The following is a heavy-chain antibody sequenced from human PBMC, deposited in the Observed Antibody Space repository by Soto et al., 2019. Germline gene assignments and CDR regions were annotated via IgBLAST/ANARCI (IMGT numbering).Heavy chain of an antibody. CDR1: GYPFTDHD. J-gene: IGHJ4*02. Sequence: ASVKVSCKASGYPFTDHDINWVRQATGQGLEWMGWMNPNTGNTRYAQQFQGRLTMTRDTSISTAFMELSGLRSEDTALYYCARGSLATLTDCWGRGTLVTVSS. CDR2: MNPNTGNT. V-gene: IGHV1-8*01. D-gene: IGHD5-12*01. CDR3: ARGSLATLTDC.